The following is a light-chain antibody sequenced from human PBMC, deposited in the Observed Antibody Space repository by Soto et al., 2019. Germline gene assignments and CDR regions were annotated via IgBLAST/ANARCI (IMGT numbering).Light chain of an antibody. CDR2: DVN. Sequence: QSVLTQPASVSGSPGQSITISCTGTSSDVGGYNYVSWYQQYPGKAPKLMIYDVNIRPSGVSYRFSGSRSGNSASLTISGLQAEDEAVYYCSSYASSTTLEGVFGGGTKLTVL. V-gene: IGLV2-14*03. CDR3: SSYASSTTLEGV. CDR1: SSDVGGYNY. J-gene: IGLJ2*01.